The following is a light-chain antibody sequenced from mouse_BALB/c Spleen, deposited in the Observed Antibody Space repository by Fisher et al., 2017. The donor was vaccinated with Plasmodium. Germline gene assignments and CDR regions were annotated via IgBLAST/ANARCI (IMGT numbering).Light chain of an antibody. CDR3: FQGSHVPFT. V-gene: IGKV5-43*01. CDR2: YTS. CDR1: QTVSSN. J-gene: IGKJ4*01. Sequence: DIVLTQTPVTLSVTPGDSVSLSCRASQTVSSNLHWYQQKSHESPRLLINYTSQSISGIPSRFSGSGSGTDFTLKISRVEAEDLGVYYCFQGSHVPFTFGSGTKLEIK.